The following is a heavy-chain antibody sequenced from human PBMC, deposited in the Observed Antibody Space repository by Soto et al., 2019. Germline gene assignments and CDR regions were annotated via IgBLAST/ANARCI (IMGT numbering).Heavy chain of an antibody. D-gene: IGHD2-21*01. V-gene: IGHV3-23*01. CDR1: GFMFNNSA. CDR2: VSDNGGSRGGT. J-gene: IGHJ3*02. Sequence: EVELLESGGGLVQPGGSLRLSCKASGFMFNNSAMTWVRQAPGQGLQWVASVSDNGGSRGGTYYADSVKGRFTISRDNSKNTLYLQLDSLTGADTAVYYCARAKAVVIAALDIWGRGTMVTVSS. CDR3: ARAKAVVIAALDI.